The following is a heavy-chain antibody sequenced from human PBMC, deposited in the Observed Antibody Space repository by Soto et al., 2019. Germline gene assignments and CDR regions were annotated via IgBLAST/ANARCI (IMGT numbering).Heavy chain of an antibody. CDR1: GFTFSSYA. Sequence: EVQLLESGGGLVQPGGSLRLSCAASGFTFSSYAMSWVRQAPGKGLEWVSAISGSGGSTYYADSVKGRFTISRDNSKNTMYLQMNRLRAEDTAVYYCAKENGYSSSWFEFDYWGQGTLVTVSS. D-gene: IGHD6-13*01. V-gene: IGHV3-23*01. J-gene: IGHJ4*02. CDR2: ISGSGGST. CDR3: AKENGYSSSWFEFDY.